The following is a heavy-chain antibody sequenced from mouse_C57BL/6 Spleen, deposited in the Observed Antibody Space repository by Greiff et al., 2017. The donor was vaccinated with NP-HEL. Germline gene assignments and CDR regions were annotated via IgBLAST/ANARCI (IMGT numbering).Heavy chain of an antibody. CDR2: IHPNSGST. CDR3: ARNYGSSPSYWYCDV. D-gene: IGHD1-1*01. Sequence: QVQLKQSGAELVKPGASVKLSCKASGYTFTSYWMHWVKQRPGQGLEWIGMIHPNSGSTNYNEKFKSKATLTVDKSSSTAYMQLSSLTSEDSAVYYGARNYGSSPSYWYCDVWGTGTTVTVSS. CDR1: GYTFTSYW. J-gene: IGHJ1*03. V-gene: IGHV1-64*01.